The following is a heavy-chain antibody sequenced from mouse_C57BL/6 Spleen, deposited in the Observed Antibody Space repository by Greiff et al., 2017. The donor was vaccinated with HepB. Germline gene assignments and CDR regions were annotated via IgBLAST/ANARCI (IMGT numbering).Heavy chain of an antibody. V-gene: IGHV14-1*01. CDR3: TRRYYGWGNYFDY. J-gene: IGHJ2*01. D-gene: IGHD1-2*01. CDR2: IDPEDGDT. Sequence: VHLQQSGAELVRPGASVKLSCTASGFNIKDYYMHWVKQRPEQGLEWIGRIDPEDGDTEYAPKFQGKATMTADTSSNTAYLQLSSLTSEDTAVYYCTRRYYGWGNYFDYWGQGTTLTVSS. CDR1: GFNIKDYY.